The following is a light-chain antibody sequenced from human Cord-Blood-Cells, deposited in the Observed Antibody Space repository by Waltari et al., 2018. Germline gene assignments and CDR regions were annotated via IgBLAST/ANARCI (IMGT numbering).Light chain of an antibody. CDR1: QGVSSN. Sequence: EIVMTQSPATLSVSPGERATLSCRASQGVSSNLAWYQQKPGQAPRLLIYGASTRATGIPARFSGSGSGTEFTLTISSLQSEDFAVYYCQQYNNWPYWTFGQGTKVEIK. V-gene: IGKV3-15*01. J-gene: IGKJ1*01. CDR2: GAS. CDR3: QQYNNWPYWT.